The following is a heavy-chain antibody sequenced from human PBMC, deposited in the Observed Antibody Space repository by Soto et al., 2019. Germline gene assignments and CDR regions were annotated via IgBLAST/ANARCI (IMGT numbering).Heavy chain of an antibody. J-gene: IGHJ6*02. CDR3: ARAPSAGIAVAGYYYYGMDV. D-gene: IGHD6-19*01. V-gene: IGHV6-1*01. CDR2: TYYRSKWYN. CDR1: VDSVSSNSAA. Sequence: SQTLSLTCAISVDSVSSNSAAWNWIRQSPSRGLEWLGRTYYRSKWYNDYAVSVKSRITINPDTSKNQFSLQLNSVTPEDTAVYYCARAPSAGIAVAGYYYYGMDVWGQGTTVTVSS.